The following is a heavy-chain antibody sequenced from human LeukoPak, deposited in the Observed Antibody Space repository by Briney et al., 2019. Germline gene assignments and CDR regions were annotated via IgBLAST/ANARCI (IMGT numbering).Heavy chain of an antibody. CDR2: ISGSGGST. J-gene: IGHJ4*02. D-gene: IGHD3-10*01. CDR3: AKDEDYYGSGSSYFDY. V-gene: IGHV3-23*01. Sequence: PGGSLRLSCAASGFTFSSYAMSWVRQAPGKGLEWVSAISGSGGSTYYADSVKGRFTISRDNSKNTLYLQMNSPRAEDTAVYYCAKDEDYYGSGSSYFDYWGQGTLVTVSS. CDR1: GFTFSSYA.